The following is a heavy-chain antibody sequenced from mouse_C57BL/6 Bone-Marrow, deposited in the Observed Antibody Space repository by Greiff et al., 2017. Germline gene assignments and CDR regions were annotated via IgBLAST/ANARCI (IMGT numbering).Heavy chain of an antibody. J-gene: IGHJ3*01. V-gene: IGHV1-39*01. CDR1: GYSFTDYN. D-gene: IGHD2-2*01. Sequence: EVQLQQSGPELVKPGASVRISCKASGYSFTDYNMNLVTLSNGKSLELIGVINPNYGTTSYNQTFKGKATLTVNQSSSTAYMQLDSLASEDSAVDYCARYGYDGYWFAYWGQGTLVTVSA. CDR3: ARYGYDGYWFAY. CDR2: INPNYGTT.